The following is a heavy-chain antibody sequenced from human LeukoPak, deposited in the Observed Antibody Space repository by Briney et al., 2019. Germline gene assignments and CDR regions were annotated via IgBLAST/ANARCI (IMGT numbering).Heavy chain of an antibody. J-gene: IGHJ5*02. CDR2: ISSSGSTI. Sequence: PGGSLRLSCAASGFTFSSYEMNWVRQAPGKGLEWVSYISSSGSTIYYADSVKGRFTISRDNAKNSLYLQMNSLRAEDTAVYYCARDWVEWELLNWFDPWGQGTLVTVSS. V-gene: IGHV3-48*03. CDR3: ARDWVEWELLNWFDP. D-gene: IGHD1-26*01. CDR1: GFTFSSYE.